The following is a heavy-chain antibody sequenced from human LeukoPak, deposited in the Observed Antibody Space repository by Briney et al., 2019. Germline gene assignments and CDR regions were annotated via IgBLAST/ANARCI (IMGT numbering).Heavy chain of an antibody. J-gene: IGHJ4*02. CDR1: GASISSYY. Sequence: SETLSLTCTVSGASISSYYYNWIRQTAGRGLEWIGRLYISGSTDYNPSLKSRVTISVDTSNNQFSLNLNSVTAADTAVYYCARGWNYDYWGQGTLVTVSS. V-gene: IGHV4-4*07. CDR2: LYISGST. CDR3: ARGWNYDY. D-gene: IGHD1-7*01.